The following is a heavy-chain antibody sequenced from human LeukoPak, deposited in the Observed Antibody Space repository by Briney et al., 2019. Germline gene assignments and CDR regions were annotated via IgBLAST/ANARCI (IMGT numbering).Heavy chain of an antibody. CDR3: ARGHLPYYYYMDV. J-gene: IGHJ6*03. CDR2: INPNSGGT. CDR1: GYTFTVYY. Sequence: ASVKVSCKASGYTFTVYYMHWVRQAPGQGLEWMGWINPNSGGTNYAQKLQGRVTMTRDTSISTAYMELSRLRYDDTAVYYCARGHLPYYYYMDVWGKGTTVTVSS. V-gene: IGHV1-2*02.